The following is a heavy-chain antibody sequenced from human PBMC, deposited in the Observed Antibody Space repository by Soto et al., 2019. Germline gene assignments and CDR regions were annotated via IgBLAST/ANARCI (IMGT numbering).Heavy chain of an antibody. D-gene: IGHD5-18*01. Sequence: PGGSLRLSCAASGFTFSSYWMSWVRQAPGKGLEWVANIKQDGSEKYYVDSVKGRFTISRDNAKNSLYLQMNSLRAEDTAVYYCARVLPYSYGNNWFDPWGQGTLVTVSS. CDR2: IKQDGSEK. CDR3: ARVLPYSYGNNWFDP. V-gene: IGHV3-7*01. CDR1: GFTFSSYW. J-gene: IGHJ5*02.